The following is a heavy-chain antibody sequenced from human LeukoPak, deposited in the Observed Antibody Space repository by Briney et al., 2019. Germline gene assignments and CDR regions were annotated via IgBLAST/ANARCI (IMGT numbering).Heavy chain of an antibody. CDR3: TRNRPVTPLGY. CDR1: GITVGNNY. J-gene: IGHJ4*02. D-gene: IGHD3-16*01. Sequence: GGSLRLSCAASGITVGNNYFSWVRQAPGKGLEWVALIYSGGGTVYADSVKGRFTISRDSSKNTLFLQMNSLKPEDTAMYHCTRNRPVTPLGYWGQGTLVTVSS. V-gene: IGHV3-53*01. CDR2: IYSGGGT.